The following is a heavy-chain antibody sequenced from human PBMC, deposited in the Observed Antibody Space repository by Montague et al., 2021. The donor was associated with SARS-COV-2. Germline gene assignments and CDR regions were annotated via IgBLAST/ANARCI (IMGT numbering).Heavy chain of an antibody. V-gene: IGHV4-34*01. CDR3: ARVPLHFDGFDY. CDR1: GFTFSHAW. Sequence: LRLSCAASGFTFSHAWVSWVRQAPGNGLEWVGEVNQSGRTTHYNPSLRSRVTISVDRSNNQVSLTLESVTAADTAVYYCARVPLHFDGFDYWGQGSLVTVSS. J-gene: IGHJ4*02. CDR2: VNQSGRT. D-gene: IGHD3-9*01.